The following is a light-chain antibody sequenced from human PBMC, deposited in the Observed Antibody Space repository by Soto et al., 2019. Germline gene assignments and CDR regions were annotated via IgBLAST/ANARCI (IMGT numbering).Light chain of an antibody. V-gene: IGLV2-14*01. CDR1: SSDVGTYNY. J-gene: IGLJ1*01. CDR3: SSYTSSTDYV. CDR2: EVS. Sequence: LTQPASVSGSPGQSITISCTGTSSDVGTYNYVSWYQQHPGKAPKLIIYEVSNRPSGVSNRFSGSKSGNTASLTISGLQAEDEADYYCSSYTSSTDYVFGTGTKVTVL.